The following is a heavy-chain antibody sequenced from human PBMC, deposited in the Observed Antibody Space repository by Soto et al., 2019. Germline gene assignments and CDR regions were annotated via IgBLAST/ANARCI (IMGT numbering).Heavy chain of an antibody. CDR1: GFTFSSYV. Sequence: EVQLLESGGGLVQPGGSLRLSCAASGFTFSSYVMSWVRQAPGKGLEWVSAISGSGGSTYYADSVKGRFTISRDNSKNTLYLQMNSLRAEDTAVYYCAKDWGIYSGYDSPFDYWGQGTLVTVSS. V-gene: IGHV3-23*01. CDR2: ISGSGGST. J-gene: IGHJ4*02. D-gene: IGHD5-12*01. CDR3: AKDWGIYSGYDSPFDY.